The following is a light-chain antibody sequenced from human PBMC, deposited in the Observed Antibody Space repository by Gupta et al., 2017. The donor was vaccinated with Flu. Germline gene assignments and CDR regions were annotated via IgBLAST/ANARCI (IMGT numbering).Light chain of an antibody. Sequence: QSALTQPASVSGSPGQSITISCTGTSSDVGRSDSVSWYQQHPGKAPKLIIYDVSNRPSGVSSRFSGSKSGNTASLTISGLEAEDETDYYCGSYTSTNTFYVFGPGTKVTVL. CDR2: DVS. J-gene: IGLJ1*01. CDR3: GSYTSTNTFYV. CDR1: SSDVGRSDS. V-gene: IGLV2-14*01.